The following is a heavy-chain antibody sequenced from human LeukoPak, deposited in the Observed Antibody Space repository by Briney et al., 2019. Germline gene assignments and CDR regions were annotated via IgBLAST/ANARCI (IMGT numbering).Heavy chain of an antibody. CDR1: GFTFSSYG. J-gene: IGHJ4*02. CDR2: ISYDGSNK. CDR3: AKLVYCGGDCSPGDY. V-gene: IGHV3-30*18. Sequence: PGRSLRLSCAASGFTFSSYGMHWVRQAPGKGLEWVAVISYDGSNKYYADSVKGRFTISRDNSKNTLYLQMNSLRAEDTAVYYCAKLVYCGGDCSPGDYWGQGTLVTVSS. D-gene: IGHD2-21*02.